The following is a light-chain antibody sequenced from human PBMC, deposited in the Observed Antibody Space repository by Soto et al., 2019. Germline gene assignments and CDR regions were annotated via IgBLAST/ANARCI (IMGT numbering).Light chain of an antibody. J-gene: IGKJ1*01. CDR3: QQYGASPQT. V-gene: IGKV3-20*01. CDR1: QSVSSY. CDR2: DAS. Sequence: EIVLTQSPATLSLSPGERATLSCRASQSVSSYLAWYQQKPGQAPRLLIYDASNRATGIPDRFSGSGSGTDFTLTISRLEPDDFAVYYCQQYGASPQTFGQGTKVDIK.